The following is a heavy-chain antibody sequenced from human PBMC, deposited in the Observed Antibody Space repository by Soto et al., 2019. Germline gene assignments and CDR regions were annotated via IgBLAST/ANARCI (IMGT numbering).Heavy chain of an antibody. J-gene: IGHJ4*02. CDR2: ISSSSSYI. D-gene: IGHD2-21*02. CDR3: ARDTCGGDCSIPDY. CDR1: GFTFSSYS. V-gene: IGHV3-21*01. Sequence: EVQLVESGGGLVKPGGSLRLSCAASGFTFSSYSMNWVRQAPGKGLEWVSSISSSSSYIYYADSVKGRFTISRDNAKNSLYLQMNSLRAEDTAVYYCARDTCGGDCSIPDYWGQGTLVTVSS.